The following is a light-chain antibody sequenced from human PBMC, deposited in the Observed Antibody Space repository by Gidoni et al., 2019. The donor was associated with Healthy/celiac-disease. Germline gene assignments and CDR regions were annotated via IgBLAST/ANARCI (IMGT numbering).Light chain of an antibody. CDR3: QQYGSSPTT. CDR1: QSVSSSY. J-gene: IGKJ1*01. CDR2: VAS. Sequence: PGTLSLSPGERATLSCRASQSVSSSYVAWYQQKPGQAPRLLIYVASSRATGIPDSFSGSVSGTDFTLTISRLEPEDFAVYYCQQYGSSPTTFGQGTKVEIK. V-gene: IGKV3-20*01.